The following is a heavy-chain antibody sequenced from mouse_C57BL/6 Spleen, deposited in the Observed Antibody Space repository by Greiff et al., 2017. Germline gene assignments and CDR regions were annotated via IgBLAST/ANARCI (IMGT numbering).Heavy chain of an antibody. D-gene: IGHD1-1*01. CDR2: IRLKSDNYAT. V-gene: IGHV6-3*01. CDR3: TSSLAY. CDR1: GFTFSNYW. J-gene: IGHJ3*01. Sequence: VQLKESGGGLVQPGGSMKLSCVASGFTFSNYWMNWVRQSPEKGLEWVAQIRLKSDNYATHYAESVKGRFTISRDDSKSSVYLQMNNLRAEGTGIYYCTSSLAYWGQGTLVTVSA.